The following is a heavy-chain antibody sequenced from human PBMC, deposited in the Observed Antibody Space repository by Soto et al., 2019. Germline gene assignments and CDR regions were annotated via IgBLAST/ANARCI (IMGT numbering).Heavy chain of an antibody. J-gene: IGHJ4*02. Sequence: QVQLVQSGAEVKKPGASVKVSCKASGYTFTSYVISWVRQAPGQGLEWMGWISAYNGNTNYAQKLQGRVTMTTDTSTSTAYMELRSLRSDDTAVYYCARDEDEYSGSYSPSPHFDYWGQGTLVTVSS. CDR1: GYTFTSYV. V-gene: IGHV1-18*01. CDR3: ARDEDEYSGSYSPSPHFDY. D-gene: IGHD1-26*01. CDR2: ISAYNGNT.